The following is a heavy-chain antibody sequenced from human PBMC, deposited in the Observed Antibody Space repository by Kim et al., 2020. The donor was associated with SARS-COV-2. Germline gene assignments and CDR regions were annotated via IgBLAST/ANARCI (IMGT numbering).Heavy chain of an antibody. J-gene: IGHJ4*02. CDR3: VKGGWGSIWDH. CDR2: IDGSDGTT. CDR1: GFTFTGYA. Sequence: GGSLRLSCTTSGFTFTGYAMSWVRQAPGKGLEWVSSIDGSDGTTYFVDSVKGRFTISRDNSKNTLYLQMSNLRADDTAVYYCVKGGWGSIWDHWSQGTL. D-gene: IGHD2-21*01. V-gene: IGHV3-23*01.